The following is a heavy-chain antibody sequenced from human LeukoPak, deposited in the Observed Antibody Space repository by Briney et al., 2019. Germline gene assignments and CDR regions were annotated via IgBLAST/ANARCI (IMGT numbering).Heavy chain of an antibody. J-gene: IGHJ5*02. V-gene: IGHV1-2*04. CDR3: ARDLRFGDFWFDP. CDR2: INPNSGGT. D-gene: IGHD3-10*01. Sequence: ASVQVSCKASGYTFTGYYMHWVRQAPGQGLEWMGWINPNSGGTNYAQKFQGWVTMTRDTSISTAYMELSRLRSDDTAVYYCARDLRFGDFWFDPWGQGTLVTVSS. CDR1: GYTFTGYY.